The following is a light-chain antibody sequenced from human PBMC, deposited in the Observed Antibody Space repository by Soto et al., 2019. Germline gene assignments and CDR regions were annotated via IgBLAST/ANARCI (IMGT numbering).Light chain of an antibody. CDR1: LSVNNY. V-gene: IGKV3-11*01. CDR2: DAS. CDR3: QQRSNWPRT. J-gene: IGKJ1*01. Sequence: EIVLTQSPATLSLSPGERATLSCRASLSVNNYLAWYQHKPCQAPRLLIYDASNRATGIPPRFSGSGSGTDFTLTISRPEPEDSAFYYCQQRSNWPRTFGQGTKVELK.